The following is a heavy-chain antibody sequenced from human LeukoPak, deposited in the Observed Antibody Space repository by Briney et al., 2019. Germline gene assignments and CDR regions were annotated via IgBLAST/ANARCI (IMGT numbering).Heavy chain of an antibody. CDR2: IIPIFGTA. V-gene: IGHV1-69*13. J-gene: IGHJ4*02. CDR3: AREGRCSSTSCPDPFDY. CDR1: GGTFSSYA. Sequence: GASVKVSCKASGGTFSSYAISWVRQAPGQGLEWMGGIIPIFGTANYAQKFQGRVTITADESTSTAYMELSSLRSEDTAVYYCAREGRCSSTSCPDPFDYWGQGTLVTVSS. D-gene: IGHD2-2*01.